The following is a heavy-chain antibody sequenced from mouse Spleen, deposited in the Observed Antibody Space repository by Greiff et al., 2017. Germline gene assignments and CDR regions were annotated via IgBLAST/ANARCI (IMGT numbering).Heavy chain of an antibody. V-gene: IGHV14-4*01. CDR2: IDPENGDT. D-gene: IGHD4-1*01. J-gene: IGHJ2*01. Sequence: VQLQQSGAELVRPGASVKLSCTASGFNIKDDYMHWVKQRPEQGLEWIGWIDPENGDTEYASKFQGKATITADTSSNTAYLQLSSLTSEDTAVYYCLNWEGLDYWGQGTTLTVSS. CDR3: LNWEGLDY. CDR1: GFNIKDDY.